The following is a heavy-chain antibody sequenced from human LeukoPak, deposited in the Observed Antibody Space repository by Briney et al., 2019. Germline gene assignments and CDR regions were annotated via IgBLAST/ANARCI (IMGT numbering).Heavy chain of an antibody. V-gene: IGHV1-2*02. CDR1: GYTFTGYY. J-gene: IGHJ4*02. CDR2: INPNSGGT. Sequence: ASVKVSCNASGYTFTGYYMHCVRQAPGQGLEWMGWINPNSGGTNYAQKFQGRVTMTRDTSISTAYMELNRLRSDDAAFYYCARGLEDGYCSGGSCVPYYGGQGTLVTVSS. D-gene: IGHD2-15*01. CDR3: ARGLEDGYCSGGSCVPYY.